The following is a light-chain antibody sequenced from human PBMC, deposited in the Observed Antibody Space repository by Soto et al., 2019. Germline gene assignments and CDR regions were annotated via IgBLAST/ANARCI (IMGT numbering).Light chain of an antibody. CDR1: SSDVGGYDY. V-gene: IGLV2-14*03. Sequence: QSALSQPASVSGSPGQATTISCTGTSSDVGGYDYVSWYQQHPGRAPKLMIFDVRSRPSGVTNRFSGSKSGNTASLTISGLQTEDEADYYCSSFTSRNVVIFGGGTKLTVL. CDR3: SSFTSRNVVI. J-gene: IGLJ2*01. CDR2: DVR.